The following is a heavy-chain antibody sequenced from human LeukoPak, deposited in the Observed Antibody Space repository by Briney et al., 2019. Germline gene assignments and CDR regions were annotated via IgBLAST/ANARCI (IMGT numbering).Heavy chain of an antibody. Sequence: PGGSLRLSCAASGFTFSSYSMNWVRQAPGKGLEWVSSISTSSSYIYYADSVKGRFTISRDNAKNSLYPQMNSLRAEDTAVYYCARRAERFDSFDYWGQGTLSPSPQ. CDR3: ARRAERFDSFDY. D-gene: IGHD3-16*01. CDR1: GFTFSSYS. V-gene: IGHV3-21*01. CDR2: ISTSSSYI. J-gene: IGHJ4*02.